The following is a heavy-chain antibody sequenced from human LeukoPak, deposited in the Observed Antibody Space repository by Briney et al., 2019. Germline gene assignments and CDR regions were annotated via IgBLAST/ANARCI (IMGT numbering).Heavy chain of an antibody. CDR2: ISWNSGSI. CDR3: AKGRRFLEWWDSFDY. CDR1: GLTLDDDA. V-gene: IGHV3-9*01. J-gene: IGHJ4*02. D-gene: IGHD3-3*01. Sequence: PGRCLSLSCAASGLTLDDDAIHWVRQAPGQGLDWVSGISWNSGSIGYADSVKGRFTISRDNAKNSLYLQMNSLRAEDTALYYCAKGRRFLEWWDSFDYWGQGTLVTVSS.